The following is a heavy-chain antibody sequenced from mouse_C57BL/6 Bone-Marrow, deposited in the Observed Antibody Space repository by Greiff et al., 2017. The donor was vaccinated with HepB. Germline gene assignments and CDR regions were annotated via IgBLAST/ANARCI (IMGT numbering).Heavy chain of an antibody. J-gene: IGHJ1*03. CDR1: GYTFTSYG. Sequence: VKLQESGAELARPGASVKLSCKASGYTFTSYGISWVKQRTGQGLEWIGEIYPRSGNTYYNEKFKGKATLTADKSSSTAYMELRSLTSEDSAVYFCATIYYYGNWYFDVWGTGTTVTVSS. CDR3: ATIYYYGNWYFDV. V-gene: IGHV1-81*01. CDR2: IYPRSGNT. D-gene: IGHD1-1*01.